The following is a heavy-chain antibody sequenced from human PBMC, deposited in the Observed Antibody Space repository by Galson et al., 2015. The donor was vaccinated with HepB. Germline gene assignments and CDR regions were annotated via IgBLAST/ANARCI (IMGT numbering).Heavy chain of an antibody. CDR2: IYPGDSDT. CDR3: ARQKAYYDSSGYYYVGADYYYGMDV. V-gene: IGHV5-51*01. J-gene: IGHJ6*02. D-gene: IGHD3-22*01. CDR1: GYGFTSYW. Sequence: QSGAEVKKPGESLKISCKGSGYGFTSYWIGWVRQMPGKGLEWMGIIYPGDSDTRYSPSFQGQVTISADKSISTAYLQWSSLKASDTAMYYCARQKAYYDSSGYYYVGADYYYGMDVWGQGTTVTVSS.